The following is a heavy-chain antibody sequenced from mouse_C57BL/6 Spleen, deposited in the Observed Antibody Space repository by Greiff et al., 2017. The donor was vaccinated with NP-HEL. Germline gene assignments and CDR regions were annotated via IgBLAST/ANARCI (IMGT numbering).Heavy chain of an antibody. Sequence: DVKLVESGGGLVKPGGSLKLSCAASGFTFSSYTMSWVRQTPEKRLEWVATISGGGGNTYYPDSVKGRFTISRDNAKNTLYLQMSGLRSEDTAWYYCARHVLSTTVVGDYWGQGTTLTVSS. CDR1: GFTFSSYT. J-gene: IGHJ2*01. D-gene: IGHD1-1*01. CDR2: ISGGGGNT. V-gene: IGHV5-9*01. CDR3: ARHVLSTTVVGDY.